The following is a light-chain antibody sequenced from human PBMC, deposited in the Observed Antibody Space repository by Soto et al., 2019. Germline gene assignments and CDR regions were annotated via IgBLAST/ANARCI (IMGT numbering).Light chain of an antibody. J-gene: IGKJ3*01. Sequence: DIQMTQSPSSLSESVGERVTITCRASQTISTYLNWFQQKPGKAPKLLIYGASNLPTGVPSRFSGSGSGTDFTLTISSLQREDFATYYCQESLTSLGTFGPGTKVDIK. CDR1: QTISTY. CDR3: QESLTSLGT. CDR2: GAS. V-gene: IGKV1-39*01.